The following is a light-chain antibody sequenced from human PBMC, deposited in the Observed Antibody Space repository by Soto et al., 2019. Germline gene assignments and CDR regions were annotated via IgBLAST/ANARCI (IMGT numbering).Light chain of an antibody. CDR3: PQSNSITWT. CDR2: GAS. J-gene: IGKJ1*01. V-gene: IGKV3D-20*02. CDR1: QSVSNDF. Sequence: EIVFTQSPGILSLSPGERATLSCRASQSVSNDFLAWYPQKPGQAPRLVIYGASTRETEVPDRFSGSGAGAECTRSISRLEPEDVEVDCCPQSNSITWTFCQGTKVDIK.